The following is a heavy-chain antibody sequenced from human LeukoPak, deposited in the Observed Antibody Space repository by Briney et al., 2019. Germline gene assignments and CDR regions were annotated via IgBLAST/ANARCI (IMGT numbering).Heavy chain of an antibody. CDR3: ASFLLWCGGYCYSFDY. CDR2: IYYSGST. V-gene: IGHV4-39*01. Sequence: SETLSLTCTVSGGSISSSSYYWGWIRQPPGKGLEWIGSIYYSGSTYYNPSLKSRVTISVDTSKNQFSLKLSSVTAADTAVYYCASFLLWCGGYCYSFDYWGQGTLVTVSS. J-gene: IGHJ4*02. D-gene: IGHD2-21*02. CDR1: GGSISSSSYY.